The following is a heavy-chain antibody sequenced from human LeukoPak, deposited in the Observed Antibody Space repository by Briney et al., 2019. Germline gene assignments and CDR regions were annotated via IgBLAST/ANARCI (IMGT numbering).Heavy chain of an antibody. V-gene: IGHV1-2*02. D-gene: IGHD5-18*01. CDR1: GYTFTGYY. CDR3: ARAGYVDTAMVKDY. Sequence: GASVKVSCKASGYTFTGYYMHWVRQAPGPGLEWMGWINTNSGGTNYAQKFQGRVTMTRDTSISTDYMELSRLRSDDTAVYYCARAGYVDTAMVKDYWGQGTLVTVAS. J-gene: IGHJ4*02. CDR2: INTNSGGT.